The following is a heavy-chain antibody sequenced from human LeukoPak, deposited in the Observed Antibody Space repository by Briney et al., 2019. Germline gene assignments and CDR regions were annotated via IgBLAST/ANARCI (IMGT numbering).Heavy chain of an antibody. CDR2: ISGSGGST. V-gene: IGHV3-23*01. Sequence: GGSLRLSCAVSGFTFSSYAMSWVRQAPGKGLEWVSVISGSGGSTYYADSVKGRFTISRDNSKNTLCLQMNSLRAEDTAVYYCAKVLMSARYFDYWVQGTLVTVSS. CDR1: GFTFSSYA. J-gene: IGHJ4*02. CDR3: AKVLMSARYFDY.